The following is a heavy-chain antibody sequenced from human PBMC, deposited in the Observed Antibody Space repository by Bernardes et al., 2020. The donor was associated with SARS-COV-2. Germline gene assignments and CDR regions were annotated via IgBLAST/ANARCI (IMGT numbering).Heavy chain of an antibody. V-gene: IGHV3-7*04. CDR3: ARDSVVTA. CDR1: GFTFSSSW. Sequence: SPRLSCAASGFTFSSSWMSWVRQAPGKGLEWVANIKQDGSEKYYVDSVKGRFTISRDNAKNSLYLQMNSLRAEDTAVYYCARDSVVTAWGQGTLVTVSS. D-gene: IGHD2-15*01. J-gene: IGHJ5*02. CDR2: IKQDGSEK.